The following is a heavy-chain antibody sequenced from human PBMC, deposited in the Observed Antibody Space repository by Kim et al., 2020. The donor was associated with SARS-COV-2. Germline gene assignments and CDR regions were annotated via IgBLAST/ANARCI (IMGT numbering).Heavy chain of an antibody. D-gene: IGHD6-13*01. Sequence: ASVKVSCKASGYTFTTYGLDWVRQAPGQGLEWMGRINTKTGIPTYAQGFTRRFVFSLDTSVSTAYLEISSLKAADTAVYYCARLSSSWFYFDSWGQGTLVTVSS. CDR2: INTKTGIP. CDR1: GYTFTTYG. J-gene: IGHJ4*02. CDR3: ARLSSSWFYFDS. V-gene: IGHV7-4-1*02.